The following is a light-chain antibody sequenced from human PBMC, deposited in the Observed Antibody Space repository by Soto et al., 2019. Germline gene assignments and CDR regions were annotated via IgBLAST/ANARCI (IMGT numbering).Light chain of an antibody. J-gene: IGKJ5*01. Sequence: EIVLTQSPATLSLSPGERATLSCRASQSVSSHLAWYQQKRGQAPRPLIYDASSRATGIPARFNGSGSGTDFTLTISSLEPEDFAVYYCQQRSNWLTFGQGTRLEIK. V-gene: IGKV3-11*01. CDR2: DAS. CDR3: QQRSNWLT. CDR1: QSVSSH.